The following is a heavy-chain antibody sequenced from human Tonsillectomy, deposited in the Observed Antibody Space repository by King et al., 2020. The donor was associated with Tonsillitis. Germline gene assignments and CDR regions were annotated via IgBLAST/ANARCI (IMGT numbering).Heavy chain of an antibody. CDR3: ARDSPGGFGVIIY. Sequence: VQLVDSGGGLVQPGGSLRLSCAASGFTVINNYMNCVRQAPGKGLDGVSVIYCWGSKYYADFVRGRFTISRDNSKKTVYLQMNSLRAEDTAVYYCARDSPGGFGVIIYWGQGTLVTVSS. J-gene: IGHJ4*02. D-gene: IGHD3-3*01. V-gene: IGHV3-66*01. CDR1: GFTVINNY. CDR2: IYCWGSK.